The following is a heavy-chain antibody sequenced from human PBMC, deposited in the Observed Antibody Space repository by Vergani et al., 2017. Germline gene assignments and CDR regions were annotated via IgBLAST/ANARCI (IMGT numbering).Heavy chain of an antibody. Sequence: QVQLQESGPGLVKPSQTLSLTCAISGDSVSSNSAAWNWIRQSPSRGLEWLGRTYYRSKWDNDYAVSVKSRITINPDTSKNQFSLQLNSVTPEDTAVYYCARGGVAVTTPYYYYMDVWGKGTTVTVSS. V-gene: IGHV6-1*01. J-gene: IGHJ6*03. CDR1: GDSVSSNSAA. CDR3: ARGGVAVTTPYYYYMDV. CDR2: TYYRSKWDN. D-gene: IGHD4-17*01.